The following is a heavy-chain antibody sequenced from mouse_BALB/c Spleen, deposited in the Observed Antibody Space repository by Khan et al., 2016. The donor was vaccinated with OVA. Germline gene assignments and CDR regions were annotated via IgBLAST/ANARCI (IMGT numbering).Heavy chain of an antibody. D-gene: IGHD1-1*01. CDR3: ARSGYGSLVY. V-gene: IGHV1-77*01. CDR1: GYTFTDYV. J-gene: IGHJ2*01. Sequence: QVQLQQSGPELVKPGVSLKMSCKASGYTFTDYVINWVKQRPGQGLEWIGQIYPGDDGTYFNEKFKGKATLTADKSSNSAYMQLSSLTSEDSAVYFCARSGYGSLVYWGQGTTLTVSS. CDR2: IYPGDDGT.